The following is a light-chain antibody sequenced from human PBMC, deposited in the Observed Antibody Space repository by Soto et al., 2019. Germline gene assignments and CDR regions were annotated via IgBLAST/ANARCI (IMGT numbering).Light chain of an antibody. J-gene: IGLJ1*01. CDR1: SSDVGSYNL. CDR3: CSYAGSSTYV. Sequence: QSALTQPASVSGSPGQSITISCTGTSSDVGSYNLVSWYQKHPGKAPKVMIYEVSKRPSGVPNRFSGSKSGNTASLTISGLQAEDEADYYCCSYAGSSTYVFGTGTKLTVL. V-gene: IGLV2-23*02. CDR2: EVS.